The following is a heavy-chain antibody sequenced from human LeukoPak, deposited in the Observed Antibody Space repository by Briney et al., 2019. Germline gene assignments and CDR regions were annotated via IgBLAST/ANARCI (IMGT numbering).Heavy chain of an antibody. J-gene: IGHJ3*02. D-gene: IGHD1-26*01. Sequence: GGSLRLSCAASGFTFSRHSMNRVRQAPGKGLEWISYIIGTSTVYYADSVKGRFTISRDNAKNSLYLQMNSLRAEDTAMYYCARDGVGATAGPADVFDIWGQGTMVTVSS. V-gene: IGHV3-48*01. CDR1: GFTFSRHS. CDR3: ARDGVGATAGPADVFDI. CDR2: IIGTSTV.